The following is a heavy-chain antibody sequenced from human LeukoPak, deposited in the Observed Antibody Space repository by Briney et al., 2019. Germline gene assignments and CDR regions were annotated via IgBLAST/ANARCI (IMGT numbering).Heavy chain of an antibody. CDR3: ARDRLEAVTDDDYFDY. Sequence: QAGGSLRLSCAASGFTFSSYAMSWVRQAPGKGLEWVSAISGSGGSTYYADSVKGRFTISRDNSKNTVYLQMNSLRAEDTGVYYCARDRLEAVTDDDYFDYWGQGTLVTVSS. J-gene: IGHJ4*02. D-gene: IGHD2-21*02. V-gene: IGHV3-23*01. CDR2: ISGSGGST. CDR1: GFTFSSYA.